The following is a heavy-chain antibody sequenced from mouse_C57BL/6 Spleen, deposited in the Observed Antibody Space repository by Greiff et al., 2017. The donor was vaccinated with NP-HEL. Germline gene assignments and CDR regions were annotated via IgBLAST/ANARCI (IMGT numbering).Heavy chain of an antibody. Sequence: QVQLQQPGAELVRPGSSVKLSCKASGYTFTSYWLDWVKQRPGQGLAWIGNLYPSDSETHYNQKFKDKDTLTVDKSSSTAYMQISSLTSEDSAVYYCARWGVVASSFDYWGQGTTLTVSS. J-gene: IGHJ2*01. V-gene: IGHV1-61*01. CDR1: GYTFTSYW. D-gene: IGHD1-1*01. CDR3: ARWGVVASSFDY. CDR2: LYPSDSET.